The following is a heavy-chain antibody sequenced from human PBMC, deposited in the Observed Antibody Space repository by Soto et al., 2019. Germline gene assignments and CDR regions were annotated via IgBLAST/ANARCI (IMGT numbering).Heavy chain of an antibody. CDR1: GYTFTSYW. V-gene: IGHV5-51*01. Sequence: PGESLKISCKGSGYTFTSYWIGWVRQMPGKGLEWVGIIYPGDSDTRYSPSFQGQVTISADKSISTAYLQWSSLKASDTAMYYCARRLYDTSGYYTYSFDYWGQGTLVTVSS. CDR3: ARRLYDTSGYYTYSFDY. D-gene: IGHD3-22*01. J-gene: IGHJ4*02. CDR2: IYPGDSDT.